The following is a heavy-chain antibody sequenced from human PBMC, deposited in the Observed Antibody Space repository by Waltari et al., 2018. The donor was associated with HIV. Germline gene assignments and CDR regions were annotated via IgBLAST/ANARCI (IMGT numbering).Heavy chain of an antibody. V-gene: IGHV5-51*01. Sequence: EAKLVQSGAEVKEPGESLKISCKSLGNNFAGYWVGWVSQMPGKGLEWVGFIYPGDSDAVYSPSFQGRVIMSTDSSISTVYLQWSSLRASDTAMYYCARRKGDYRTAFDIWGQGTMVTASS. CDR1: GNNFAGYW. D-gene: IGHD4-17*01. CDR2: IYPGDSDA. J-gene: IGHJ3*02. CDR3: ARRKGDYRTAFDI.